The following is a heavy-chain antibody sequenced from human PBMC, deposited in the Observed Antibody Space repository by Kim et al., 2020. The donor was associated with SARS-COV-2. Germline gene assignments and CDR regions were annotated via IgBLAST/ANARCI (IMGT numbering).Heavy chain of an antibody. D-gene: IGHD6-13*01. V-gene: IGHV4-34*01. CDR3: ARAGPLYSSSWYGDY. Sequence: SETLSLTCAVYGGSFSGYYWSWIRQPPGKGLEWIGEINHSGSTNYNPSLKSRVTISVDTSKNQFSLKLSSVTAADTAVYYCARAGPLYSSSWYGDYWGQG. CDR1: GGSFSGYY. CDR2: INHSGST. J-gene: IGHJ4*02.